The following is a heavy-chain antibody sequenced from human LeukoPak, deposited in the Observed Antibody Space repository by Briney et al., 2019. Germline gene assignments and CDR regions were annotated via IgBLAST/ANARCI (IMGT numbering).Heavy chain of an antibody. Sequence: PGESLRISCQASGYSFSSHWIGWVRQMPGKGLEWMGIIYPGDSETRYSPSFQGQVTISADKSISTAYLQWSSLKASDTAMYYCARRYYYDSSGYYLAHDAFDIWGQGTMVTVSS. V-gene: IGHV5-51*01. D-gene: IGHD3-22*01. CDR2: IYPGDSET. CDR3: ARRYYYDSSGYYLAHDAFDI. J-gene: IGHJ3*02. CDR1: GYSFSSHW.